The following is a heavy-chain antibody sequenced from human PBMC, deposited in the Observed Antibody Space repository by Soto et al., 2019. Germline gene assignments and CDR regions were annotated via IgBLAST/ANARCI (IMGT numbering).Heavy chain of an antibody. CDR2: IYYSGST. V-gene: IGHV4-39*01. Sequence: SETLSLTCTVSGGSISSSSYYWGWIRQPPGKGLEWIGSIYYSGSTYYNPSLKSRVTISVDTSKNQFSLKLSSVTAADTAVYYCARHGGNYYPRGYYYYYMDVWGKGTTVTVSS. CDR3: ARHGGNYYPRGYYYYYMDV. J-gene: IGHJ6*03. CDR1: GGSISSSSYY. D-gene: IGHD4-4*01.